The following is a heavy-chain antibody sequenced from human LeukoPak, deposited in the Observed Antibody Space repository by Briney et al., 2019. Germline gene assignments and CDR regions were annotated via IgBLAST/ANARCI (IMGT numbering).Heavy chain of an antibody. D-gene: IGHD6-13*01. CDR1: GGSFSGYY. CDR2: INHSGST. J-gene: IGHJ6*02. Sequence: SETLSLTCAVYGGSFSGYYWSWIRQPPGKGLEWIGEINHSGSTNYNPSLKSRVTISVDTSKNQFSLKLSSVTAADTAVYYCAREGGYSSSHNYYYYGMDVWGQGTTVTVSS. CDR3: AREGGYSSSHNYYYYGMDV. V-gene: IGHV4-34*01.